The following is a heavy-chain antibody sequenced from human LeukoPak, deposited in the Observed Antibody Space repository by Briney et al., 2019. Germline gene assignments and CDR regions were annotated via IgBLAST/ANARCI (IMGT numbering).Heavy chain of an antibody. CDR3: ARESGSGTPFDY. CDR1: GFTFSSYS. D-gene: IGHD3-10*01. Sequence: GSLRLSCAASGFTFSSYSMNWVRQAPGKGLEWVSSISSSSSYIYYADSVKGRFTISRDNAKNSLYLQMNSLRAGDTAAYYCARESGSGTPFDYWGQGTLVTVSS. V-gene: IGHV3-21*01. CDR2: ISSSSSYI. J-gene: IGHJ4*02.